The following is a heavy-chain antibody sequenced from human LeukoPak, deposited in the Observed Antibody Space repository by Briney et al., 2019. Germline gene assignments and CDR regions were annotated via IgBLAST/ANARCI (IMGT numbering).Heavy chain of an antibody. CDR1: GGSISSYY. J-gene: IGHJ6*03. CDR3: ARDKRVAVAGTYIYYYMDV. Sequence: SETLSLTCTVSGGSISSYYWSWIRQPAGKGLEWIGRIYISGSGSTNYNPSLKSRVTMSVDTSKNQFSLKLSSVTAADTAVYYCARDKRVAVAGTYIYYYMDVWGNGTTVTISS. D-gene: IGHD6-19*01. V-gene: IGHV4-4*07. CDR2: IYISGSGST.